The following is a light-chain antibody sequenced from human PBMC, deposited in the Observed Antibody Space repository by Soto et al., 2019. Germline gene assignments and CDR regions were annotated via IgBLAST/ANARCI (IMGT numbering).Light chain of an antibody. Sequence: EIVMTQSPATLSLSPGERATLSRRASQSVSSNLAWYQQKPAQAPRLLIYGASTRATGIPARFSGTGSGTEFTLTISSLQSEDFAVYYCQQYNTWPPLTFGGGTKVEIK. J-gene: IGKJ4*01. CDR3: QQYNTWPPLT. CDR2: GAS. V-gene: IGKV3-15*01. CDR1: QSVSSN.